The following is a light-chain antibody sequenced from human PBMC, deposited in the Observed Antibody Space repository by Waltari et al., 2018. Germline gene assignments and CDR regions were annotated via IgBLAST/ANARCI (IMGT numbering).Light chain of an antibody. CDR2: DVT. Sequence: QSALTQPRSVSGSPGQSVAISCTGTSSDVGGYNYVSWYQQHPGKAPKLIIYDVTKQPSGVPDRLSGSKSGNTASLSVSGLQADDEADYYCCSYAGPFGGGTKLTVL. V-gene: IGLV2-11*01. CDR1: SSDVGGYNY. CDR3: CSYAGP. J-gene: IGLJ2*01.